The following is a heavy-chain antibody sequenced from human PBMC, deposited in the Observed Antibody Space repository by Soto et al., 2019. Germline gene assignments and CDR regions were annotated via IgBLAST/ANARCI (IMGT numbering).Heavy chain of an antibody. D-gene: IGHD6-13*01. CDR3: ARDLAAGDY. CDR1: GYTSINYY. CDR2: FNPTSGST. V-gene: IGHV1-46*01. J-gene: IGHJ4*02. Sequence: QVQLGQSGAGLKKPGASVKLSGKASGYTSINYYIHWVRQAPGQGLEWMGIFNPTSGSTNYAQKFQGRVTLTMDTSTRTVYMELSSLRFDDTAVYYCARDLAAGDYWGQGTLVTVSS.